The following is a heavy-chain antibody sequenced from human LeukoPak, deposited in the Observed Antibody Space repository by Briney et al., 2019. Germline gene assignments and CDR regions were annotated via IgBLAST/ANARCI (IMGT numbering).Heavy chain of an antibody. CDR1: GFIFSDYW. V-gene: IGHV3-74*01. CDR3: AREAKVGGALQY. CDR2: INTDGGFT. J-gene: IGHJ4*02. Sequence: GGSLRLSCAASGFIFSDYWMHWVRQAPGKGLVWASRINTDGGFTRYADSVQGRFIISRDTVKNTLFLQMNSLRAEDTAVYYCAREAKVGGALQYWGQGILVTVSS. D-gene: IGHD1-26*01.